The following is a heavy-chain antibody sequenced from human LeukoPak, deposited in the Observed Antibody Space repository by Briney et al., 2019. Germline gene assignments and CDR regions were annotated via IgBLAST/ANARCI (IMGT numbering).Heavy chain of an antibody. D-gene: IGHD6-13*01. CDR1: GYTFTSYE. CDR3: ARLAAAAGTVYYYYGMDV. Sequence: ASVKVSCKASGYTFTSYEINWVRQATGQGLEWVGWMSPNSGNTGYAQKFQGRVTMTRNTSISTAYMELSSLRSEDTAVYYCARLAAAAGTVYYYYGMDVWGQGTTVTVSS. CDR2: MSPNSGNT. V-gene: IGHV1-8*01. J-gene: IGHJ6*02.